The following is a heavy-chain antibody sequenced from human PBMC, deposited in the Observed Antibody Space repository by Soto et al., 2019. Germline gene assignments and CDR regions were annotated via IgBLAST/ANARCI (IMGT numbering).Heavy chain of an antibody. J-gene: IGHJ3*02. D-gene: IGHD5-12*01. Sequence: HVQLVQSGAEVKKPGASLKVSCKASGYTFISYGVSWVRQAPGQGLEWLGWISPYNGNTNYAQKFRGRITMTTDTSTSTVYMDLRSLRTDDTAVYYCARDQTKWLTDAFDIWGQGTMVVVSP. CDR2: ISPYNGNT. V-gene: IGHV1-18*01. CDR3: ARDQTKWLTDAFDI. CDR1: GYTFISYG.